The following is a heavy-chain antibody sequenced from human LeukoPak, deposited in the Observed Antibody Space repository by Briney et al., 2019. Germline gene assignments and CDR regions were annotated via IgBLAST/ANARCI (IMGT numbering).Heavy chain of an antibody. D-gene: IGHD4-17*01. Sequence: ASVKVSCKASGYTFTNYAISWVRQAPGQGLEWVARISGYNGNTDYAQKVKGRVTVTADTSTAYLEMRGLTSDDTAVYYCARDHGDFVGVKVGFDSWGQGTLVTVSS. J-gene: IGHJ4*02. CDR3: ARDHGDFVGVKVGFDS. CDR2: ISGYNGNT. V-gene: IGHV1-18*01. CDR1: GYTFTNYA.